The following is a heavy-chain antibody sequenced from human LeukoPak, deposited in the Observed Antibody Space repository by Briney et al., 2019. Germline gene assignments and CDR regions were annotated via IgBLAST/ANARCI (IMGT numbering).Heavy chain of an antibody. J-gene: IGHJ3*02. D-gene: IGHD2-2*01. CDR2: ISSSSSTI. CDR1: GLTFSSYS. CDR3: ARDQLKTAAAVRSDAFDI. V-gene: IGHV3-48*01. Sequence: PGGSLRLSCAASGLTFSSYSMNWVRQAPGKGLEWVSYISSSSSTIYYADSVKGRLTISRDSAKNSLYLQMNSLRAEDTAVYYCARDQLKTAAAVRSDAFDIWGQGTMVTVSS.